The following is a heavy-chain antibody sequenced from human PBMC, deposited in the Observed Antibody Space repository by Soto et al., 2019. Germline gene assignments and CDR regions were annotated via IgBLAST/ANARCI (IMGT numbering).Heavy chain of an antibody. CDR1: GGSISSGGYY. V-gene: IGHV4-31*03. D-gene: IGHD3-10*01. J-gene: IGHJ3*02. CDR3: ARFSGITVVRVDAFDI. CDR2: IYYSGST. Sequence: PSETLSLTCXVSGGSISSGGYYWSWIRQHPGKGLEWIGYIYYSGSTYYNPSLKSRVTISVDTSKNQFSLKLSSVTAADTAVYYCARFSGITVVRVDAFDIWGQGTMVTVSS.